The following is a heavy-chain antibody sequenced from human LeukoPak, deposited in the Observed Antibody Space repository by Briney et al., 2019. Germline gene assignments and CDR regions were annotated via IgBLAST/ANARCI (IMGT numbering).Heavy chain of an antibody. D-gene: IGHD6-13*01. V-gene: IGHV3-21*01. J-gene: IGHJ6*03. Sequence: GGSLRLSCAASGFTFSTYAMSWVRQAPGKGLEWVSSISSSSSYIYYAGSVKGRFTISRDNAKNSLYLQMNSLRAEDTAVYYCARGIAAAGTYYYYYMDVWGKGTTVTVSS. CDR1: GFTFSTYA. CDR3: ARGIAAAGTYYYYYMDV. CDR2: ISSSSSYI.